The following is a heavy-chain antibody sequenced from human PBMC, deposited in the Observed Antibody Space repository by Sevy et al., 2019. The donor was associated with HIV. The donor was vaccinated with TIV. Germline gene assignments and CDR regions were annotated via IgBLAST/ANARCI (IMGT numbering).Heavy chain of an antibody. CDR3: AGGGGYCGGDGYSFDY. V-gene: IGHV3-33*08. CDR1: GFTFSSYV. J-gene: IGHJ4*02. Sequence: GGSLRLSCAASGFTFSSYVMHWVRQAPGKGLEWVALIWYDGTIKYYADSVKGGFTISRDNSKDTLFLQMSSLTPEDTAVYYCAGGGGYCGGDGYSFDYWGPGALVTVSS. D-gene: IGHD2-21*01. CDR2: IWYDGTIK.